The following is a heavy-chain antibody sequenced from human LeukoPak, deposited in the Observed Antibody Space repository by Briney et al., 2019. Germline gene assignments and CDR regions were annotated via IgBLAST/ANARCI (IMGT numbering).Heavy chain of an antibody. D-gene: IGHD6-13*01. Sequence: SETLSLTCTVSGGSISSGDYYWSWIRQPPGKGLEWIGYIYYSGSTYYNPSLKSRVTISVDTSKNQFSLKLSSVTAADTAVYYCARVNGSSWGYWYFDLWGRGTLVTVSS. CDR3: ARVNGSSWGYWYFDL. V-gene: IGHV4-30-4*02. CDR2: IYYSGST. J-gene: IGHJ2*01. CDR1: GGSISSGDYY.